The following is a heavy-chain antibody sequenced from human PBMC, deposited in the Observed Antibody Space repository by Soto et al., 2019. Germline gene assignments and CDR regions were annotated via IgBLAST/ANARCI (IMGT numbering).Heavy chain of an antibody. J-gene: IGHJ4*02. CDR3: VTGDHLVR. D-gene: IGHD6-6*01. V-gene: IGHV1-2*02. CDR1: GYTFTGYY. Sequence: WASVKVSFKTSGYTFTGYYLNWVRQAPGRGLEWVGWINPKNGDTNNAQKFQGRVTMTTDTSISTGYMELSGLKSDDTAVYYCVTGDHLVRWGQGTRVTVSS. CDR2: INPKNGDT.